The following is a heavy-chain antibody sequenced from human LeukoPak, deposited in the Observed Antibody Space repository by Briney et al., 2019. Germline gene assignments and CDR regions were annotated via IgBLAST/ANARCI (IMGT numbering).Heavy chain of an antibody. Sequence: GGSLRLSCAVSGFTFSHAWMSWVRQAPGKGLEWVSAISGSGGSTYYADSVKGRFTISRDNSKNTLYLQMNSLRAEDTAVYYCGPYTGHNPLDYWGQGTLVTVSS. CDR1: GFTFSHAW. J-gene: IGHJ4*02. D-gene: IGHD1-14*01. CDR3: GPYTGHNPLDY. V-gene: IGHV3-23*01. CDR2: ISGSGGST.